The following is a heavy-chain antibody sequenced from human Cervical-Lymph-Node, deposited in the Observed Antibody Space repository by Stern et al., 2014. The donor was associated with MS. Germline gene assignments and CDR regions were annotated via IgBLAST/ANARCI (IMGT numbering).Heavy chain of an antibody. CDR2: IYYSGHT. D-gene: IGHD6-13*01. J-gene: IGHJ4*02. Sequence: QLQLQESGPGLVKPSETLSLTCTVSGGSISSYYWSWIRQAPGKGLEWIAYIYYSGHTDYNPSLQGRVTVSVDTSKNQVSLRLSSVTAADTAVYYCARGFSSSRYGGRFFNYWGQGTLVTVSS. CDR3: ARGFSSSRYGGRFFNY. V-gene: IGHV4-59*01. CDR1: GGSISSYY.